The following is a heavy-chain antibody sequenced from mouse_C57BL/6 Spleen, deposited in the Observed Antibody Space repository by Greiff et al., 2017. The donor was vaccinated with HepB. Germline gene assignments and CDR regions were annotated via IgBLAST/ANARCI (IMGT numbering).Heavy chain of an antibody. V-gene: IGHV1-55*01. Sequence: QVQLQQPGAELVKPGASVKMSCKASGYTFTSYWVNWVKQRPGQGLEWVGDIYPGSGSTNYNEKFKSKATLTVDTSSSTAYMQLSSLTSEDSAVYYCARDSSGPSYWGQGTLVTVSA. CDR1: GYTFTSYW. D-gene: IGHD3-2*02. CDR2: IYPGSGST. CDR3: ARDSSGPSY. J-gene: IGHJ3*01.